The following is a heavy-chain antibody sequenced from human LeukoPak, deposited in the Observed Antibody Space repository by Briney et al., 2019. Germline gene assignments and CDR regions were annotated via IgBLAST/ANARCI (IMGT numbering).Heavy chain of an antibody. CDR2: IYPDDSDT. V-gene: IGHV5-51*01. D-gene: IGHD5/OR15-5a*01. CDR1: GYSFTTYW. Sequence: GESLKISCKGSGYSFTTYWIGWVRHMPGKGLEWMGVIYPDDSDTRYSPSFQGQVTISADKSISTAYLQWSSLKASDTAIYYCARHGRKASVSAAFDLWGRGTMVTVPS. CDR3: ARHGRKASVSAAFDL. J-gene: IGHJ3*01.